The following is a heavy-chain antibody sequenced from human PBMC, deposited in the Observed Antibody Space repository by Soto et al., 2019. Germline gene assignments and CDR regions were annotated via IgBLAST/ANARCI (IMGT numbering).Heavy chain of an antibody. D-gene: IGHD2-2*01. V-gene: IGHV1-2*06. CDR3: ARTLGATSWYYDYYGIDV. J-gene: IGHJ6*02. CDR2: INPSSGGT. Sequence: QVQLVQSGAEVKKPGASVKVSCKASGYTFTGYYMNLVRQAPGQGLEWMGRINPSSGGTNDAQKVQGRITITKDPSISTGEMERSRLRSDDTAVYSCARTLGATSWYYDYYGIDVWGQWTTGSVS. CDR1: GYTFTGYY.